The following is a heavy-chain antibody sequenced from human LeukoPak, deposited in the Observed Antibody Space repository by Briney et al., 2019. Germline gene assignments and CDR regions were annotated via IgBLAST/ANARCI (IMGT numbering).Heavy chain of an antibody. Sequence: GGSLRLSCAASGFTFSSYAMSWVRQAPGQGLEWVSGISGSGGSTFYADSVKGRFTISRDNSKNTLYLQMNSLRAEDTAVYYCAKQGGSGWYFPFGYWGQGTLVTVSS. CDR3: AKQGGSGWYFPFGY. D-gene: IGHD6-19*01. V-gene: IGHV3-23*01. CDR1: GFTFSSYA. J-gene: IGHJ4*02. CDR2: ISGSGGST.